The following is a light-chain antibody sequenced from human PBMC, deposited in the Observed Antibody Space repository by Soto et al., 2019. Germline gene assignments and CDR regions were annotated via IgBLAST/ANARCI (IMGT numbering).Light chain of an antibody. CDR3: QHRSSWPWT. CDR1: QSISSY. CDR2: DAS. J-gene: IGKJ1*01. Sequence: EIVLTQSPATLSLSPGERATLSCRASQSISSYLAWYQQKPGQAPRLLIYDASNRATGIPVRFSGSGSGTDFTLTISSLEPEDFAVYYCQHRSSWPWTFGQGTKVEI. V-gene: IGKV3-11*01.